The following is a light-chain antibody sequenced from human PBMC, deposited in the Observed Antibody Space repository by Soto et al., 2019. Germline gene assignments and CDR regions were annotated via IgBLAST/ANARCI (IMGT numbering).Light chain of an antibody. Sequence: SYELTQPPSVSVAPGQTARITCGGNNIEIKSVHWYQQKPGQAPVLVVYDDGDRTTGIPERFSGSKSGNTATLTTSRVEAGDEADYYCQVWDTTNPAIFGGGTKLTVL. CDR1: NIEIKS. CDR2: DDG. CDR3: QVWDTTNPAI. V-gene: IGLV3-21*02. J-gene: IGLJ2*01.